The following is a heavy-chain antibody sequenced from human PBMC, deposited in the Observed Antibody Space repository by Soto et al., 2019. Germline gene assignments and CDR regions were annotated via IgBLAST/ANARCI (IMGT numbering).Heavy chain of an antibody. CDR3: ARSIVVVTALDY. J-gene: IGHJ4*02. CDR1: GYTFTTYF. Sequence: ASVKVSCKASGYTFTTYFIHWVRQAPGQGLEWMGIINPTVHTTSYAQKFQGRVTMTSDTSTSTVYMELSSLRSEDTAVYYCARSIVVVTALDYWGQGTLVTVSS. V-gene: IGHV1-46*01. D-gene: IGHD2-21*02. CDR2: INPTVHTT.